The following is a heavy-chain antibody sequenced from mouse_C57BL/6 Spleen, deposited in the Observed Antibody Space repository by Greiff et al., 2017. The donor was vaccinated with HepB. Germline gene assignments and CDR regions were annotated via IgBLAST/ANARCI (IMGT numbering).Heavy chain of an antibody. D-gene: IGHD2-3*01. CDR2: IHPNSGST. CDR3: ARFYDGYHEDYFDY. CDR1: GYTFTSYW. Sequence: VQLQQPGAELVKPGASVKLSCKASGYTFTSYWMHWVKQRPGQGLEWIGMIHPNSGSTNYNEKFKSKATLTVDKSSSTAYMQLSSLTSEDSAVYYCARFYDGYHEDYFDYWGQGTTLTVSS. V-gene: IGHV1-64*01. J-gene: IGHJ2*01.